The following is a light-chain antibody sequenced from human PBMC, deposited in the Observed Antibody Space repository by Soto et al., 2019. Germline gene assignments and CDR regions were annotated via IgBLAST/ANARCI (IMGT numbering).Light chain of an antibody. J-gene: IGKJ5*01. CDR2: GAS. Sequence: EIVLTQSPGTLSLSPGERATLSCRASQSVSSSYLAWYQQKPGQAPRLLIDGASSRATGIPDRFSGSGSGTDFTLTISRLEPEDFAVYYCQQYCSSPPITFGQGTRLEIK. CDR1: QSVSSSY. V-gene: IGKV3-20*01. CDR3: QQYCSSPPIT.